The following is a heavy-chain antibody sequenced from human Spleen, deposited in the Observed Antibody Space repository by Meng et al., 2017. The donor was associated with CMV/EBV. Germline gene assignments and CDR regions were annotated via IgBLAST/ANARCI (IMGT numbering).Heavy chain of an antibody. CDR1: GFTVSGNY. V-gene: IGHV3-53*01. CDR3: ARDPTFPFYGMDV. CDR2: IFTGGST. J-gene: IGHJ6*02. Sequence: GESLKISCVPSGFTVSGNYMSWVRRAPGKGLQWLSGIFTGGSTYYAASVKGRFTVSRDDSKNTLHLQMNNLRTEDTAIYYCARDPTFPFYGMDVWGQGTTVTVSS.